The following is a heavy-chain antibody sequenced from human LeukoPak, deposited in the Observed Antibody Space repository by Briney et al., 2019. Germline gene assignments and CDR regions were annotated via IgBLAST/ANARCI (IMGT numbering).Heavy chain of an antibody. D-gene: IGHD3-3*01. CDR1: GGSFSGYY. Sequence: SETLSLTCAVYGGSFSGYYWSWIRQPPGKGLEWIGEINHSGSTNYNPSLKSRVTISVDTSKNQFSLKLSSVTAADTAVHYCARCNVDFWSGYIDYWGQGTLVTVSS. CDR3: ARCNVDFWSGYIDY. V-gene: IGHV4-34*01. CDR2: INHSGST. J-gene: IGHJ4*02.